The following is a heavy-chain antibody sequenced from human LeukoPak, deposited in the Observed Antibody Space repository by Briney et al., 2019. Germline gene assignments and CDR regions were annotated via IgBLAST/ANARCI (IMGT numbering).Heavy chain of an antibody. CDR1: GGSISSGGYY. Sequence: PSETLSLTCTVSGGSISSGGYYWSWIRQHPGKGLEWIGYIYYSGSTYYNSSLKSRVTISVDTSKNQFSLKLSSVTAADTAVYYCARAAAAGLYNWFDPWGQGTLVTVSS. CDR2: IYYSGST. D-gene: IGHD6-13*01. J-gene: IGHJ5*02. CDR3: ARAAAAGLYNWFDP. V-gene: IGHV4-31*03.